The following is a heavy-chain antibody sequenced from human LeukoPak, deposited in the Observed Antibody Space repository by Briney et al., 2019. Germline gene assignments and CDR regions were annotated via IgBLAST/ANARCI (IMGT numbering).Heavy chain of an antibody. J-gene: IGHJ4*02. Sequence: PSETLSLTCAVYGGSFSGYYWSWIRQHPGKGLEWIGYIYYSGSTYYNPSLKSRVTISVDTSKNQFSLKLSSVTAADTAVYYCARSESITMIVVVYWGQGTLVTVSS. CDR1: GGSFSGYY. D-gene: IGHD3-22*01. CDR2: IYYSGST. V-gene: IGHV4-31*11. CDR3: ARSESITMIVVVY.